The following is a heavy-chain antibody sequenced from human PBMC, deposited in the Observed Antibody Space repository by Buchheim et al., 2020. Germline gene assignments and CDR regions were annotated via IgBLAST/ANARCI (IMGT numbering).Heavy chain of an antibody. CDR3: ARGPAMVTHFDY. D-gene: IGHD5-18*01. V-gene: IGHV3-7*01. CDR1: GFTFTTHW. J-gene: IGHJ4*02. Sequence: EVQLAESGGGLVQPGGSLRLSCAASGFTFTTHWMSWVRQAPGKGLEWVANIKEDGSQKYYVDSVKGRFTISRDNAKNSLYLQMNSLRAEDTAVYYCARGPAMVTHFDYWGQGTL. CDR2: IKEDGSQK.